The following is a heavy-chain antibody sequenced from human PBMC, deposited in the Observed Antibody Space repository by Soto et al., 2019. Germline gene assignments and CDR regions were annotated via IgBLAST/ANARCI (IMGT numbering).Heavy chain of an antibody. V-gene: IGHV4-59*08. CDR3: ARHGGTMVRGVITAPYFDY. CDR2: IYHSGST. J-gene: IGHJ4*02. D-gene: IGHD3-10*01. CDR1: GGSISSYY. Sequence: SETLSLTCTVSGGSISSYYWSWIRQPPGKGLEWIGYIYHSGSTNYNPSLKSRVTISVDTSKNQFSLKLSSVTAADTAVYYCARHGGTMVRGVITAPYFDYWGQGTLVTVSS.